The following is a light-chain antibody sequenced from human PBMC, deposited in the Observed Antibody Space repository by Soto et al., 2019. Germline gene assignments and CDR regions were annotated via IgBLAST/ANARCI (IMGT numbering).Light chain of an antibody. Sequence: EIVMPQSPATLSVSPGETATLSCSTSQSVSSNLAWYQQKPGQAPRLLIYGASTRATGIPARFSGSGSGTEFTLTISSLQSEDFAVYYCQQYNNWPRTFGQGTKVDIK. J-gene: IGKJ1*01. V-gene: IGKV3-15*01. CDR3: QQYNNWPRT. CDR2: GAS. CDR1: QSVSSN.